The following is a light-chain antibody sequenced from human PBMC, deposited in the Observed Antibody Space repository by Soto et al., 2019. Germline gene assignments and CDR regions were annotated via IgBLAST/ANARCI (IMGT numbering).Light chain of an antibody. J-gene: IGKJ5*01. CDR3: HSRT. CDR1: QTISRW. CDR2: DAS. V-gene: IGKV1-5*01. Sequence: EIQLTQTPSTLAASVGDEFTITCRASQTISRWLAWYQHKPWRAPKPLIYDASTLESVVPSRFSGSVSETEFTLTISKLQPDDFATYFCHSRTFGQGTRLDI.